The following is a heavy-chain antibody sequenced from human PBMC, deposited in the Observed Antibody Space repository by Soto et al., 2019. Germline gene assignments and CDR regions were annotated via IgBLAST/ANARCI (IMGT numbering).Heavy chain of an antibody. CDR3: ARYSSMNC. CDR1: GFSLSSHY. CDR2: IHNGGDT. Sequence: EVQLVESGGGLVQPGGSLRLSCVASGFSLSSHYMNWVRQAPGKGLEWVSLIHNGGDTYYADSVKGRFSISRDDSRNTLYLQMNSLTAEDTAMYYCARYSSMNCWGQGTLVTVSS. V-gene: IGHV3-66*01. D-gene: IGHD1-26*01. J-gene: IGHJ4*02.